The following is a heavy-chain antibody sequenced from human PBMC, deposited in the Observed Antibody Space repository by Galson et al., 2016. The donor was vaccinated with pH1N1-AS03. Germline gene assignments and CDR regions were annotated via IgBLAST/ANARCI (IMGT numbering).Heavy chain of an antibody. CDR3: ARGLEYGGKFYRYYGLDV. J-gene: IGHJ6*02. V-gene: IGHV3-66*02. CDR1: GFSVSGNY. CDR2: IFAGGGT. D-gene: IGHD4-23*01. Sequence: SLRLSCAASGFSVSGNYMSWVRQAPGKGLEWVSIIFAGGGTYFADSVKGRFTFSRDTSKNTVFLQVNSLRAEDTAVYYCARGLEYGGKFYRYYGLDVWGQGTTVTVSS.